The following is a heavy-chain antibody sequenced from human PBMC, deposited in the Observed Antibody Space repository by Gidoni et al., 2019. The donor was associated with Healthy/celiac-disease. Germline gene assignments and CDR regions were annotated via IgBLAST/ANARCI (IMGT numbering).Heavy chain of an antibody. CDR3: AKDWFEDSYGKIRPLFFDY. J-gene: IGHJ4*02. Sequence: EVQLVESGGGLVQPGGSLRLSCAASGFTFSSYAMSWVRQAPGKGLEWVSAISGSGGSTYYADSVKGRFTISRDNSKNTLYLQMNSLRAEDTAVYYCAKDWFEDSYGKIRPLFFDYWGQGTLVTVSS. V-gene: IGHV3-23*04. CDR1: GFTFSSYA. D-gene: IGHD5-18*01. CDR2: ISGSGGST.